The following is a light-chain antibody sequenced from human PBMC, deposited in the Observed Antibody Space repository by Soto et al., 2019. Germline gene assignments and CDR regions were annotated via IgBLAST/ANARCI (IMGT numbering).Light chain of an antibody. V-gene: IGLV2-14*02. Sequence: QSALIQPASMSGSPGQSITISCTGTSADIGSYNLVSWYQQHPGKAPKLLIYEDTQRPSGVSDRFSGSKSGNTASLTISGLQAEDEADYYCSSYTTSSTLVFGGGTKLTVL. J-gene: IGLJ3*02. CDR3: SSYTTSSTLV. CDR1: SADIGSYNL. CDR2: EDT.